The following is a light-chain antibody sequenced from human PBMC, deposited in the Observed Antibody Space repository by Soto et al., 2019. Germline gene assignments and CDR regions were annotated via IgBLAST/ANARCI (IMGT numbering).Light chain of an antibody. J-gene: IGLJ1*01. V-gene: IGLV2-14*01. Sequence: QSVLTQPAFVSGSPGQSITISCTGTSSDVGGYNYVSWYQQHPGKAPKLMIYDVSNRLSGVSNRFSGSKSGNTASLTISGLQAEDEADYYCSSYTSSSTPVFGTGTKVTVL. CDR3: SSYTSSSTPV. CDR2: DVS. CDR1: SSDVGGYNY.